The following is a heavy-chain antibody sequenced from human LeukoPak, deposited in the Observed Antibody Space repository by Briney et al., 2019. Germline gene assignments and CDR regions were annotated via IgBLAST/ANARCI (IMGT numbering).Heavy chain of an antibody. CDR3: ARDGSLAILDY. D-gene: IGHD1-26*01. J-gene: IGHJ4*02. CDR2: ISSSSSYI. V-gene: IGHV3-21*01. CDR1: GFTFSSYS. Sequence: GGSLRLSCAASGFTFSSYSMNWVRQAPGKGLEWVSSISSSSSYIYSADSVKGRFTISRDNAKNSLYLQMNSLRAEDTAVYYCARDGSLAILDYWGQGTLVTVSS.